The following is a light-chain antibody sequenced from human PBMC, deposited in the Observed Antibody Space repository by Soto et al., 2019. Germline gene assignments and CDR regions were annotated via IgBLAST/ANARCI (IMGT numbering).Light chain of an antibody. CDR3: ATWDDSLDALV. V-gene: IGLV1-44*01. J-gene: IGLJ2*01. CDR2: SNN. CDR1: NSNIGTNT. Sequence: QTVVTQPPSASGTPGQRVIISCSGSNSNIGTNTVNWYQQLPGTAPKLLLFSNNQRPSGVPDRFSGSNSGTSASLAISGLQSDDEADYYCATWDDSLDALVFGGGTKLTVL.